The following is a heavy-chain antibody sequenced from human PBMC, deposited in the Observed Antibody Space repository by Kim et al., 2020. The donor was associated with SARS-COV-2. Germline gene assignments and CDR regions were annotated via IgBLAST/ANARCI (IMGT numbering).Heavy chain of an antibody. Sequence: SGSTTDNPSLKRRGTVSVDTSKNQFSLKLSSVTAADTAVYYCARDVHGVYWGPGTLVTVSS. CDR3: ARDVHGVY. CDR2: SGST. V-gene: IGHV4-34*01. J-gene: IGHJ4*02. D-gene: IGHD1-1*01.